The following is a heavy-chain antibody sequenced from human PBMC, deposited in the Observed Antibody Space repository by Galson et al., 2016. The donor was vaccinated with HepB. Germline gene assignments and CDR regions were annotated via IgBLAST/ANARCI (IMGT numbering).Heavy chain of an antibody. V-gene: IGHV3-9*01. CDR3: AKDMGGQVYGSGSSIRYYYAMDV. D-gene: IGHD3-10*01. CDR2: MSWNGAVI. Sequence: LRLSCATSGFSLNDYAIHWVRQVPGEGLEWVAGMSWNGAVIGYADSVKGRFTMSRDMARNSLHLQMNSLRRDDTALYFCAKDMGGQVYGSGSSIRYYYAMDVWGQGTTVTVSS. CDR1: GFSLNDYA. J-gene: IGHJ6*02.